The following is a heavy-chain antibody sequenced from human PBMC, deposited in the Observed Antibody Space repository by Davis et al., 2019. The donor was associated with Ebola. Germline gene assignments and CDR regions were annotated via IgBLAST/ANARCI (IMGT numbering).Heavy chain of an antibody. J-gene: IGHJ6*02. V-gene: IGHV3-53*01. CDR3: ARDTLVGATQPYYYYGMDV. CDR2: ISGRGGST. CDR1: GFTVSSNY. Sequence: PWGSLRLSCAASGFTVSSNYMSWVPQAPGQGLEWVSAISGRGGSTYYADSVKGRFTISRDNSKNTLYLQMNSLRAEDTAVYYCARDTLVGATQPYYYYGMDVWGQGTTVTVSS. D-gene: IGHD1-26*01.